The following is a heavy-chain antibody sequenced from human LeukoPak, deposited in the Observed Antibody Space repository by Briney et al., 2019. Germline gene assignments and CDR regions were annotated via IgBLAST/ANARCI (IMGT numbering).Heavy chain of an antibody. CDR1: GFTFSNAW. Sequence: GGSLRLSCAASGFTFSNAWMSWVRQAPGKGLEWVGRIKSKTDGGTTDYAAPVKGRFTISRDDSENTLYLQMNSLKTEDTAVYYCTTAYYDFWSGYSYYFDYWGQGTLATVSS. D-gene: IGHD3-3*01. CDR3: TTAYYDFWSGYSYYFDY. V-gene: IGHV3-15*01. CDR2: IKSKTDGGTT. J-gene: IGHJ4*02.